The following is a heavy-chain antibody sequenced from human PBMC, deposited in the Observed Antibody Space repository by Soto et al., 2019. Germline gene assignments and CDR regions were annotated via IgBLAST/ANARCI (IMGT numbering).Heavy chain of an antibody. V-gene: IGHV3-30-3*01. CDR1: GFTFSSYA. Sequence: QVQLVESGGGVVQPGRSLRLSCAASGFTFSSYAMHWVRQAPGKGLEWVAVISYDGSNKYYADSVKGRFTISRGNSKNTLYLQMNSLRAEDTAVYYCVGETYDYWGQGTLVTVSS. CDR2: ISYDGSNK. J-gene: IGHJ4*02. D-gene: IGHD3-10*01. CDR3: VGETYDY.